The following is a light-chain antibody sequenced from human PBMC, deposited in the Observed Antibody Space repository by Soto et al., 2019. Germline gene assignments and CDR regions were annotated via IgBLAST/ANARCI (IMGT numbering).Light chain of an antibody. Sequence: IVLTQSHGTLSLSVVQRFTVCCLARQSVSSNYLAWYQQKPGQAPRLLIYGASYRATGIPARFSGSGSGTEFTLTISSLQSEDFAVYYCHQYNNWPPWTFGQGTKVDIK. CDR3: HQYNNWPPWT. V-gene: IGKV3D-15*01. CDR1: QSVSSN. CDR2: GAS. J-gene: IGKJ1*01.